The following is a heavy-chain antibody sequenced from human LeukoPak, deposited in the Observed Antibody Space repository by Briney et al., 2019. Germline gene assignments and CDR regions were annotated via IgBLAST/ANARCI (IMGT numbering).Heavy chain of an antibody. J-gene: IGHJ4*02. CDR1: GFTFSSYA. CDR2: ISSNGGST. Sequence: GGSLRLSCAASGFTFSSYAMHWVRQAPGKGLEYVSAISSNGGSTYYANSVKGRFTISRDNSKNTLYLQMGSLRAKDMAVYYCARGGYYDFWSGYYSDYWGQGTLVTVSS. D-gene: IGHD3-3*01. CDR3: ARGGYYDFWSGYYSDY. V-gene: IGHV3-64*01.